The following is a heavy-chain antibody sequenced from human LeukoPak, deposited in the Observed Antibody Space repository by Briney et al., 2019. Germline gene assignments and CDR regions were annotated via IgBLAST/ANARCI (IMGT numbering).Heavy chain of an antibody. V-gene: IGHV3-23*01. CDR1: TFTFSSYT. D-gene: IGHD2-2*01. CDR2: INTGDGT. J-gene: IGHJ5*02. CDR3: AKSGVVPAAMP. Sequence: PGGSLRLSRAASTFTFSSYTMSWVRQAPGKGLEWVSAINTGDGTTYADSVKGRFTISRDNSKNTLYLQMNSLRAEDTAVYYCAKSGVVPAAMPWGQGTLVTVSS.